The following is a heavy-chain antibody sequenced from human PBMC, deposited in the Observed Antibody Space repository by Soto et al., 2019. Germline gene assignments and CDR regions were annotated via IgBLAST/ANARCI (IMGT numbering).Heavy chain of an antibody. CDR2: INQDGNEK. Sequence: GGSLRLSCAASGFTFSSHWMSWVRQAPGKGLEWVATINQDGNEKYYLDSVKGRFTISRDNGNNSLYLQMNSLRVEDTAIFYCARVRFFDWLPNRFFDYWGQGSLVTVSS. D-gene: IGHD3-9*01. CDR1: GFTFSSHW. J-gene: IGHJ4*02. CDR3: ARVRFFDWLPNRFFDY. V-gene: IGHV3-7*01.